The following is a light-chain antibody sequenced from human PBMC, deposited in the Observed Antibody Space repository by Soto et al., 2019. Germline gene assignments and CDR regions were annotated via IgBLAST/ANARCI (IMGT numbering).Light chain of an antibody. J-gene: IGKJ5*01. Sequence: EIVLTQSPGTLSLSPGERATLSCRASQSVSGSYLAWYQQKPGQAPRLLIYGVSSRATGIPDRFSGSGSGTDFTLTISRLEPEDFAVYYCQQDRSAPITFGQGTRLEIK. CDR1: QSVSGSY. CDR2: GVS. CDR3: QQDRSAPIT. V-gene: IGKV3-20*01.